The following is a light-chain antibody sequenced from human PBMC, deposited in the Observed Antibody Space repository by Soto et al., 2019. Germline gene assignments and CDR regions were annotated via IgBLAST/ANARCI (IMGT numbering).Light chain of an antibody. J-gene: IGKJ1*01. V-gene: IGKV3-20*01. CDR1: QSVSSNY. CDR3: QQYNNWPPWT. CDR2: GAS. Sequence: EVVLTQSPGTLSLSPGERATLSCRASQSVSSNYLAWYQQRPGQAPRLLIYGASSRATGIPDRFSGSGSGTDFTLTISRLEPEDSAVYFCQQYNNWPPWTFGQGTKVDIK.